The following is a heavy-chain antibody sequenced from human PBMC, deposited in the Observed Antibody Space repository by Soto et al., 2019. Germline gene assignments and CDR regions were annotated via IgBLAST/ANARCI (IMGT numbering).Heavy chain of an antibody. CDR2: IYPGDSDT. J-gene: IGHJ4*02. CDR1: GYSFTSYW. CDR3: ARRPATYYYGSGSYWVPFDY. D-gene: IGHD3-10*01. Sequence: PGESLKISCKGSGYSFTSYWIGWVRQMPGKGLEWMGIIYPGDSDTRYSPSFQGQVTISADKSISTAYLQWSSLKASDTAMYYCARRPATYYYGSGSYWVPFDYWGQGTLVTVSS. V-gene: IGHV5-51*01.